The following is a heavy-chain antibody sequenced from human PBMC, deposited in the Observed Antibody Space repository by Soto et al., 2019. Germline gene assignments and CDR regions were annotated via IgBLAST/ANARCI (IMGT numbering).Heavy chain of an antibody. CDR1: GGTFRSYA. CDR2: IIPIFGTA. CDR3: ARAVVLMVYAIPTEYYFYFYGMDV. J-gene: IGHJ6*02. V-gene: IGHV1-69*13. D-gene: IGHD2-8*01. Sequence: SVKVSYKASGGTFRSYAISWVRQAPGQGLEWMGGIIPIFGTANYAQKFQGRVTITADESTSTAYMELSSLRSEDTAVYYCARAVVLMVYAIPTEYYFYFYGMDVWGEGHTVP.